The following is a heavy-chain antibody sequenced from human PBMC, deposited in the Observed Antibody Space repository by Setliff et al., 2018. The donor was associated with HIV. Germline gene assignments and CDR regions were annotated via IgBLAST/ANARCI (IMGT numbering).Heavy chain of an antibody. V-gene: IGHV3-11*03. CDR1: GFTFSDYY. Sequence: GGSLRLSCAASGFTFSDYYMHWIRQAPGKGLEWLSYISSTVGFTNYADSVKGRFTISRDNAKNSLYLQMTNLRAEDTAVYYCARGSNQGSGTEVDYWGQGTQVTVSS. CDR3: ARGSNQGSGTEVDY. J-gene: IGHJ4*02. CDR2: ISSTVGFT. D-gene: IGHD3-10*01.